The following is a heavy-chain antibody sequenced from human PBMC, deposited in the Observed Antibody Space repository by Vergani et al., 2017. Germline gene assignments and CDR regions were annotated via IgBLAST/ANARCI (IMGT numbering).Heavy chain of an antibody. J-gene: IGHJ6*02. CDR3: ARDGDGDDYGMDV. CDR1: GGSISSSSYY. Sequence: QLQLQESGPGLVKPSETLSLTCTVSGGSISSSSYYWGWIRQPPGKGLGWIGSIYYSGSTYYNPSLKSRVTISVDTSKNQFSLKLSSVTAADTAVYYCARDGDGDDYGMDVWGQGTTVTVSS. D-gene: IGHD4-17*01. CDR2: IYYSGST. V-gene: IGHV4-39*07.